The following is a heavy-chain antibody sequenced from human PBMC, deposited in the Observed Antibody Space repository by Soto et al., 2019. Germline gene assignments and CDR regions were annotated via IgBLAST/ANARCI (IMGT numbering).Heavy chain of an antibody. D-gene: IGHD5-18*01. CDR1: GYTFTSYA. CDR2: TNTNPGNP. J-gene: IGHJ4*02. CDR3: ALELHGYPDFRY. V-gene: IGHV7-4-1*01. Sequence: QVQLVQSGSELKKPGASVKVSCKTSGYTFTSYAMNWVRQAPGQGLGWMEWTNTNPGNPTYAQGFTGRFVFSLDTSISTANLQIWSIKSEDTAVYYCALELHGYPDFRYWVRRAMVTV.